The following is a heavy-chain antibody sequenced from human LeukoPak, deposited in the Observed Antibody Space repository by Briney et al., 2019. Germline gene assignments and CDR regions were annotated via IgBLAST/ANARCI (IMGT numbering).Heavy chain of an antibody. V-gene: IGHV1-69*13. Sequence: GASVKVSCKASGGTFSSYAISWVRQAPGQGLEWMGGIFPIFGTANYAQKFQGRVTITADESTSTAYMGLSGLRSEDTAVYYCARFYCSSTSCRRGYFQHWGQGTLVTVSS. J-gene: IGHJ1*01. D-gene: IGHD2-2*01. CDR2: IFPIFGTA. CDR1: GGTFSSYA. CDR3: ARFYCSSTSCRRGYFQH.